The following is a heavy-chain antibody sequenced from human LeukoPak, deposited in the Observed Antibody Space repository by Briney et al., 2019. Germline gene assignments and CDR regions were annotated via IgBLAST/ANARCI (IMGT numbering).Heavy chain of an antibody. V-gene: IGHV3-9*01. Sequence: GRSLRLSCAASGFTFDDYAMHWVRQAPGKGPEWVSGISWNSGSIGYADSVKGRFTISRDNAKNSLYLQMNSLRAEDTAVYYCARGRYSGYFFDYWGQGTLVTVSS. CDR1: GFTFDDYA. J-gene: IGHJ4*02. CDR2: ISWNSGSI. CDR3: ARGRYSGYFFDY. D-gene: IGHD5-12*01.